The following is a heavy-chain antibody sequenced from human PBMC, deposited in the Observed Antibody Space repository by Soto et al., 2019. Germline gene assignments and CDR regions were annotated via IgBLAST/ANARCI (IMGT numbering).Heavy chain of an antibody. CDR3: AIEFATEQQLVLGY. V-gene: IGHV1-18*01. CDR2: ISAYNGNT. CDR1: GYTFTSYG. J-gene: IGHJ4*02. Sequence: QVQLVQSGAEVKKPGASVKVSCKASGYTFTSYGISWVRQAPGQGLEWMGWISAYNGNTNYAQKRQGRVTMTTDTSTSTADMELRSLTSDDTAVYYCAIEFATEQQLVLGYWGQGTLDTVSS. D-gene: IGHD6-13*01.